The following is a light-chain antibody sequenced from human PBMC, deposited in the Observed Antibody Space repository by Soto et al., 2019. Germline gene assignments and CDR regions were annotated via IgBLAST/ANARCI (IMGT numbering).Light chain of an antibody. J-gene: IGKJ4*01. CDR3: QPYNSWPLT. CDR1: HGIGDT. Sequence: EVVMTQSPATLSVCXXEVVTLSCRASHGIGDTLAWYHXKPGQTPRLLIYDTYTRATGVQARFSGSRSGAEFYLTINSLQFEEFAIYYCQPYNSWPLTFGGGNKV. V-gene: IGKV3-15*01. CDR2: DTY.